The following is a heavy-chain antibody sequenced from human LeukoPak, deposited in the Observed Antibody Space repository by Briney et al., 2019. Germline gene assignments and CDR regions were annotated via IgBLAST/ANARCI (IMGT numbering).Heavy chain of an antibody. V-gene: IGHV3-30*18. D-gene: IGHD2-2*01. J-gene: IGHJ4*02. CDR1: GFTFSSYG. CDR2: ISYDGSNK. CDR3: AKDRHQLVTLDY. Sequence: PGGSLRLSCAASGFTFSSYGMHWVRQAPGKGLEWVAVISYDGSNKYYADSVKGRFTISRDNSKDTLYLQMNSLRAEDTAVYYCAKDRHQLVTLDYWGQGTLVTVPS.